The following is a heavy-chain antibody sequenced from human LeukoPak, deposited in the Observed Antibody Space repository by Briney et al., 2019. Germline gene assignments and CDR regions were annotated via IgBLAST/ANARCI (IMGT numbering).Heavy chain of an antibody. J-gene: IGHJ6*02. CDR3: AREDPSAGDDNYYYYYGMDV. D-gene: IGHD4-17*01. Sequence: GGSLRLSCAASGYTFTSYGISWVRQAPGQGLEWMGWISAYNGNTNYAQKLQGRVTMTTDTSTSTAYMELRSLRSDDTAVYYCAREDPSAGDDNYYYYYGMDVWGQGTTVTVSS. CDR1: GYTFTSYG. CDR2: ISAYNGNT. V-gene: IGHV1-18*01.